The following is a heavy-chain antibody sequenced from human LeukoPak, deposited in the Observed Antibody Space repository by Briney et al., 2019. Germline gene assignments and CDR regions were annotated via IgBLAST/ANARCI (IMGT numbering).Heavy chain of an antibody. CDR3: ARDLASFCSSTSCYKSTMDDAFDI. Sequence: GGSLRLSCAASGFTFSSYAMSWVRQAPGKGLEWVSAISGSGGSTYYADSVKGRSTISRDNSKNTLYLQMNSLRAEDTAVYYCARDLASFCSSTSCYKSTMDDAFDIWGQGTMVTVSS. J-gene: IGHJ3*02. CDR1: GFTFSSYA. CDR2: ISGSGGST. V-gene: IGHV3-23*01. D-gene: IGHD2-2*02.